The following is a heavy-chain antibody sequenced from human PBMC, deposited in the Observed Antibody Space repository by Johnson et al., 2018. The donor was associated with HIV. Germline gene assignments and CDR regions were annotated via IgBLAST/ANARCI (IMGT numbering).Heavy chain of an antibody. Sequence: VQLVESGGGLVQPGGSLRLSCGASAFTFSSNDMKWVRQAPGKGLEWVSVIYSGGSTYYADSVKGRFTISRDNSKNTLYLQMNSLRVEDTAVSYCARDGGSSWYGGGAFDIWGQGTTVTVSS. V-gene: IGHV3-66*02. CDR2: IYSGGST. CDR1: AFTFSSND. J-gene: IGHJ3*02. CDR3: ARDGGSSWYGGGAFDI. D-gene: IGHD6-13*01.